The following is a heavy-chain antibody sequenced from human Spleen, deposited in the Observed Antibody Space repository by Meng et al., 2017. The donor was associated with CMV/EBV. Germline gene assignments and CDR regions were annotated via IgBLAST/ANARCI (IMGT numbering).Heavy chain of an antibody. CDR3: ARDSAAPRLGLDY. Sequence: GSLRLSCTVSGDSVRGGNSYWSWLRQPPGKGLEWIGYVYYSGSTRDNPSLKGRVTISLDTSKNHFSLNLTSVTAADTGVYFCARDSAAPRLGLDYWGQGMLVTVSS. CDR1: GDSVRGGNSY. V-gene: IGHV4-61*03. J-gene: IGHJ4*02. CDR2: VYYSGST. D-gene: IGHD6-6*01.